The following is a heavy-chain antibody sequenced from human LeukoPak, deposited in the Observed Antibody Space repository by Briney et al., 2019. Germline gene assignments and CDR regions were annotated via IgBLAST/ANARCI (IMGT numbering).Heavy chain of an antibody. CDR3: ARDIREYCSGGSCYRGGPISYYYYYYMDV. D-gene: IGHD2-15*01. V-gene: IGHV4-4*07. CDR2: IYTSGST. Sequence: SETLSLTCTVSGGSISSYYWSWIRQPAGKGLEWIGHIYTSGSTNYNPSLKRRVTMSVDTSKNQFSLKLSSVTAADTAVYYCARDIREYCSGGSCYRGGPISYYYYYYMDVWGKGTTVTVSS. CDR1: GGSISSYY. J-gene: IGHJ6*03.